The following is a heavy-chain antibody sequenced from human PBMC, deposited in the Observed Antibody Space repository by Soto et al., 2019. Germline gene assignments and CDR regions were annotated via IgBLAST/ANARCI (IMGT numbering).Heavy chain of an antibody. Sequence: GGSLRLSCAASGFVFSSYGMHWVRQTPGKGLEWVAVISYDGSNKYYADSVKGRCTISRDNSKNTLYLQMNSLSTDDTAVYYCARDFSTNYQIDYWGQGTLVTVSS. D-gene: IGHD2-8*01. V-gene: IGHV3-30*03. CDR3: ARDFSTNYQIDY. J-gene: IGHJ4*02. CDR2: ISYDGSNK. CDR1: GFVFSSYG.